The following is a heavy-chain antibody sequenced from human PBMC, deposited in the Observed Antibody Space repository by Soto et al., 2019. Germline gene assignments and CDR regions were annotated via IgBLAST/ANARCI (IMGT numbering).Heavy chain of an antibody. Sequence: QVQLAQSGAEVKQPGSSVRVSCKASGRTFGSDTFSWVRQAPGQGLEWMGRIIPILGVPTYAHKFQGRVTITADKSTSPAYMELSSLRSEDTAVYYCARDLRGRDYSSAAVWGKGTTVTVSS. V-gene: IGHV1-69*08. CDR1: GRTFGSDT. CDR2: IIPILGVP. J-gene: IGHJ6*03. CDR3: ARDLRGRDYSSAAV. D-gene: IGHD3-10*01.